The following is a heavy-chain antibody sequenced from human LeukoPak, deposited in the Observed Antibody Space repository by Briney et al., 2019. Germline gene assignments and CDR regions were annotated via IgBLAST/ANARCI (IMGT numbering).Heavy chain of an antibody. Sequence: ASVKVSCKASGYTFTGYYMHWVRQASGQGLEWMGWINPNSGGTNYAQKFQGRVTMTRDTSISTAYMELSRLRSDDTAVYYCATINRDYDPFDYWGQGTLVTVSS. V-gene: IGHV1-2*02. CDR1: GYTFTGYY. D-gene: IGHD3-16*01. CDR3: ATINRDYDPFDY. J-gene: IGHJ4*02. CDR2: INPNSGGT.